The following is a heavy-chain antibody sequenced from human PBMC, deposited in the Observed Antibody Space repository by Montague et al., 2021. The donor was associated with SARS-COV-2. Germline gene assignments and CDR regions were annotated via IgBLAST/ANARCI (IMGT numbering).Heavy chain of an antibody. CDR3: ARGEGWFGEFLHHDAFDI. J-gene: IGHJ3*02. CDR2: IYYSGST. Sequence: LVKPTQTLTLTCTFSGFSLSTSGMCVSWIRQPPGKGLEWIGYIYYSGSTNYNPSLKSRVTISVDTSKNQFSLKLSSVTAADTAVYYCARGEGWFGEFLHHDAFDIWGQGTMVTVSS. V-gene: IGHV4-61*08. CDR1: GFSLSTSGMC. D-gene: IGHD3-10*01.